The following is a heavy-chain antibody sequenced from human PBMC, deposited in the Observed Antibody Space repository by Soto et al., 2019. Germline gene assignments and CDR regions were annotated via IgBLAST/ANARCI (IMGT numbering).Heavy chain of an antibody. CDR1: GFTFSNAW. V-gene: IGHV3-15*07. CDR3: TIGPYGTLDY. D-gene: IGHD1-1*01. Sequence: EVQLVESGGGLGKPGGSLRLSCAASGFTFSNAWMNWVGQAPGKGLEWVGRIKSKTDGGTTDYAAPVKGRFTISRDDAKNTLYLQMNSLKTEYTAVYYCTIGPYGTLDYWGLGTLVTVSS. J-gene: IGHJ4*02. CDR2: IKSKTDGGTT.